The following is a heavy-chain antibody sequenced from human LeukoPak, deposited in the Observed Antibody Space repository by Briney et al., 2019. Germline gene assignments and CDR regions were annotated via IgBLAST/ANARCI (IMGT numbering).Heavy chain of an antibody. V-gene: IGHV1-69*05. CDR3: ARGIPDSSGYYWDY. CDR2: IIPIFGTA. CDR1: GGTFSSYA. Sequence: ASVKVSCKASGGTFSSYAISGVPQAPGQGLEWMGGIIPIFGTANYAQKFQGRLTITTDESTSTAYMELSSLRSEDTAVYYCARGIPDSSGYYWDYWGQGTLVTVSS. J-gene: IGHJ4*02. D-gene: IGHD3-22*01.